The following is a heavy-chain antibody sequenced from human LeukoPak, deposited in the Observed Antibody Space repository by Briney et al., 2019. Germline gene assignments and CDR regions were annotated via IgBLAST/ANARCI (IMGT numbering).Heavy chain of an antibody. CDR2: ISGPGVTT. V-gene: IGHV3-23*01. CDR3: AKGYWLRFYFDA. Sequence: GGSLRLSCAASGFAFSSFAMTWVRQAPGKGLEWVSAISGPGVTTYYTDSVRGRFTITRHNSGNTLYLEMNSLRVEDTAVYYCAKGYWLRFYFDAWGQGTLVTVSS. J-gene: IGHJ4*02. D-gene: IGHD5-12*01. CDR1: GFAFSSFA.